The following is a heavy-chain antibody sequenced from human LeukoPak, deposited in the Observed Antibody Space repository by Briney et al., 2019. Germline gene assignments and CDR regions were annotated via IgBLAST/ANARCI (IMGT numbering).Heavy chain of an antibody. CDR2: IYTSGST. Sequence: SETLSLTCTVSGGSISSYYWSWIRQPPGKGLEWIGRIYTSGSTNYNPSLKSRVTISVDTSKNQFSLKLSSVTAADTAVYFCARDGEMATIENYFEYWGQGTLVTVSS. CDR3: ARDGEMATIENYFEY. J-gene: IGHJ4*02. D-gene: IGHD5-24*01. V-gene: IGHV4-4*07. CDR1: GGSISSYY.